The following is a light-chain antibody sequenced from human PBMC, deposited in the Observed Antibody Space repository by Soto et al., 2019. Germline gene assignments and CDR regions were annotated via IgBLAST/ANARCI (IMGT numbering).Light chain of an antibody. CDR2: KAS. V-gene: IGKV1-5*03. Sequence: DIQMTQSPSTLSASVGDRVTITCRASQGINSWLAWYQQKPGKAPKILIYKASSLESGVPSRFSGSGSGTDFSLTISSLQPEYFATYYCQQSYSTPRTFGQGTKVDIK. J-gene: IGKJ1*01. CDR3: QQSYSTPRT. CDR1: QGINSW.